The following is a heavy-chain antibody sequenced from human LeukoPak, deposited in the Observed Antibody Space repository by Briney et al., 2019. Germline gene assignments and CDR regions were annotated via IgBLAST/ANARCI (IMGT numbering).Heavy chain of an antibody. Sequence: GGSLRLSCVASGFTFSNYWMSWVRQAPGKGLEWVANIKQDGSEKYYVDSVKGRFTISRDNAKNSLYLQMNSLRAEDTAVYYCARETPDSSGWDWGQGTLVTVSS. J-gene: IGHJ4*02. CDR2: IKQDGSEK. V-gene: IGHV3-7*01. CDR1: GFTFSNYW. CDR3: ARETPDSSGWD. D-gene: IGHD6-19*01.